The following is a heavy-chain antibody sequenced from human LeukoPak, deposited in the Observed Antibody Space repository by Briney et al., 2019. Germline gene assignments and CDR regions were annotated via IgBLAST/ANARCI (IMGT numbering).Heavy chain of an antibody. J-gene: IGHJ2*01. Sequence: SETLSLTCAVSGGSISSGGYSWSWIRQPLGKSLEWIGYIYHSGSTYYNPSLKSRVTISVDRSKNQFSLKLSSVTAADTAVYYCARDGTAIDWYFDLWGRGTLVTVSS. D-gene: IGHD5-18*01. CDR1: GGSISSGGYS. CDR2: IYHSGST. CDR3: ARDGTAIDWYFDL. V-gene: IGHV4-30-2*01.